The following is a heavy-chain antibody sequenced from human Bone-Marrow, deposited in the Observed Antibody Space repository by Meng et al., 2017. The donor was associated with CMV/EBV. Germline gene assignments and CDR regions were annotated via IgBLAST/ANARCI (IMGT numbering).Heavy chain of an antibody. J-gene: IGHJ6*02. CDR2: IGTAGDT. CDR3: ARGRVSSSWSYYYYYYGMDV. D-gene: IGHD6-13*01. CDR1: GFTFSSYD. Sequence: LSLTCAASGFTFSSYDMHWVRQATGKGLEWVSAIGTAGDTYYPGSVKGRFTISRENAKNSLYLQMNSLRAGDTAVYYCARGRVSSSWSYYYYYYGMDVWGQGTTVTFSS. V-gene: IGHV3-13*01.